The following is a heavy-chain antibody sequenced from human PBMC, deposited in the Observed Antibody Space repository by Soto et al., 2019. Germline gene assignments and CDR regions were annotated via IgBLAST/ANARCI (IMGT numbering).Heavy chain of an antibody. CDR3: ARAQYSGSYIRMDV. V-gene: IGHV3-33*01. CDR2: IWHDGSNK. J-gene: IGHJ6*02. CDR1: GFTFSSYG. D-gene: IGHD1-26*01. Sequence: QVQLVESGGGVVKPGRSRRLSCAASGFTFSSYGMHWVRQAPGKGLERVSVIWHDGSNKYYADFVKGRFTISRDNSKNTLYLQMNSLRAEDTAVYYCARAQYSGSYIRMDVWGQGTTVTVSS.